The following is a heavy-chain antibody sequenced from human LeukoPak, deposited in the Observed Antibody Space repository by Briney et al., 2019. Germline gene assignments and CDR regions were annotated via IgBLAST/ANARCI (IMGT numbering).Heavy chain of an antibody. CDR3: ARRVGKWLRFNYFDC. CDR2: IKQDGSEK. D-gene: IGHD5-12*01. CDR1: GFTFSSYW. Sequence: GGSLRLSCAASGFTFSSYWMSWVRQAPGKGLEWVANIKQDGSEKYYVASVKGRFTISRDNAKNSLYLQMNSLRAEDTAVYYCARRVGKWLRFNYFDCWGQGTLVTVSS. V-gene: IGHV3-7*01. J-gene: IGHJ4*02.